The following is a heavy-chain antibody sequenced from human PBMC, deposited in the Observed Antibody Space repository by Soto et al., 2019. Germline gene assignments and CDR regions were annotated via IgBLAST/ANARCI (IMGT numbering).Heavy chain of an antibody. Sequence: QLQLQVSGSGLVKPSQTLSLTCAVSGGSISSGGYSWSWIRQPPGKGLEWIGYIYHSGSTYYNPSLKSRVTISVDRSKNQFSLKLNSVTAADTAVYYCARAGGLGAVAVDYWGQGTLVTVSS. J-gene: IGHJ4*02. V-gene: IGHV4-30-2*01. CDR1: GGSISSGGYS. CDR3: ARAGGLGAVAVDY. D-gene: IGHD6-19*01. CDR2: IYHSGST.